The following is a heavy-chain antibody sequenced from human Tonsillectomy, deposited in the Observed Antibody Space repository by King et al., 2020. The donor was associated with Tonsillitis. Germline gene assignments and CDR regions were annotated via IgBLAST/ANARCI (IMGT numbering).Heavy chain of an antibody. Sequence: QLVQSGAEVKKPGASVKVSCKASGSTFTGYYIHWVRQAPGQGLEWMGWINHNSGGTNYAQKFQGRVTMTGDTSISTAYMELSRLRSDDTAVYYCARVVGSAYSYYSMDVWGKGATVTVSS. CDR2: INHNSGGT. CDR3: ARVVGSAYSYYSMDV. V-gene: IGHV1-2*02. J-gene: IGHJ6*03. CDR1: GSTFTGYY. D-gene: IGHD2-15*01.